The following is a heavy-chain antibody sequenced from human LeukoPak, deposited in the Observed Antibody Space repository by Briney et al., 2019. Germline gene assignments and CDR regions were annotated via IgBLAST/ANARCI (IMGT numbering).Heavy chain of an antibody. CDR2: LVYDARS. V-gene: IGHV3-33*01. CDR1: GFPFSSYG. Sequence: GGSLRLSCAASGFPFSSYGMHWVRQAPGKGLEWVARLVYDARSDYANSVKGRFSISRGDSKNTLFLDMSNLRVGDTALYYCARDLSAAFDFWGQGVLVTVSS. J-gene: IGHJ4*02. CDR3: ARDLSAAFDF. D-gene: IGHD6-25*01.